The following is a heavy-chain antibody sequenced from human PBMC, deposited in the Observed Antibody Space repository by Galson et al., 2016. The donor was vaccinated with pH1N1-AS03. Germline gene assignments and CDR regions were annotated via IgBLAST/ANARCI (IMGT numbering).Heavy chain of an antibody. Sequence: SLRLSCAASGFTFSTYGMHWVRQAPGMGLEWVAFIGSDGGKTLYGDFVKGRFTISRDNSKNTLFLQMNSLRPEDTAVYYCAKWASGYSSGWYYFDYWGQGTLVTVSS. J-gene: IGHJ4*02. V-gene: IGHV3-30*02. CDR2: IGSDGGKT. D-gene: IGHD6-19*01. CDR1: GFTFSTYG. CDR3: AKWASGYSSGWYYFDY.